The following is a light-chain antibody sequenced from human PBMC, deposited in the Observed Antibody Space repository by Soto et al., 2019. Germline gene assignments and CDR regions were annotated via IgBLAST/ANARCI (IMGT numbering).Light chain of an antibody. CDR3: SSYTSSSSYV. J-gene: IGLJ1*01. CDR1: SSDVGGYSY. V-gene: IGLV2-14*01. CDR2: EVS. Sequence: QSALTQPASVSGSPGQSITISCTGTSSDVGGYSYVSWYQQHPGKAPKLILSEVSNRPSGISSRFSASKSGDTASLTISWLQAEDEADYYCSSYTSSSSYVFGTGTKLTVL.